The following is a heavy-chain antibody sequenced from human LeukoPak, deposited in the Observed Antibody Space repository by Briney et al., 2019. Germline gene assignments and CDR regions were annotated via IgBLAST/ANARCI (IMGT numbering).Heavy chain of an antibody. Sequence: GASVKVSCKASGYTFTSYGISWVRQAPGQGLEWMGWISAYNGNTNYAQKLQGRVTMTTDTSTSTAYMELRSLRPDDTAVYYCARDSPSLYGSGSYYLVRGGFDYWGQGTLVTVSS. V-gene: IGHV1-18*01. CDR3: ARDSPSLYGSGSYYLVRGGFDY. D-gene: IGHD3-10*01. CDR1: GYTFTSYG. J-gene: IGHJ4*02. CDR2: ISAYNGNT.